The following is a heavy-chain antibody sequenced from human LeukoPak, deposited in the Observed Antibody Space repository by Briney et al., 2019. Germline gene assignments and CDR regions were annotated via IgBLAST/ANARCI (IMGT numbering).Heavy chain of an antibody. CDR3: ARGGSSWSGYFQH. CDR2: INSDGSST. D-gene: IGHD6-13*01. Sequence: GGSLRLSCAASGFTSSSYWIHWVHQAPGKGSVWVSRINSDGSSTTYADSVKGRFTISRDNTRNTLYLQMNSLRAEDTAVYYCARGGSSWSGYFQHWDQGTLVTVSS. CDR1: GFTSSSYW. J-gene: IGHJ1*01. V-gene: IGHV3-74*01.